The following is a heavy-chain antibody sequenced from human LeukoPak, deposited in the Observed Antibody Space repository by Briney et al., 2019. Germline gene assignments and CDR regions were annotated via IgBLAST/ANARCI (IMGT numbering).Heavy chain of an antibody. CDR1: GESFSGFY. V-gene: IGHV4-34*01. CDR3: AREGVSVTNFEY. J-gene: IGHJ4*02. Sequence: PSETLSLTCAVYGESFSGFYWSWIRQSPGKGLEWIGEINHGGSTNYNPSLKTRVTISVDTSKNQFSLKLSSVTAADTAVYYCAREGVSVTNFEYWGQGTLVTVAS. CDR2: INHGGST. D-gene: IGHD5/OR15-5a*01.